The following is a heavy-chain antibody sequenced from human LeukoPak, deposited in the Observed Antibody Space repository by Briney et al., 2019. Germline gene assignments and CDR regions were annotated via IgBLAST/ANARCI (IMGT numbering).Heavy chain of an antibody. CDR2: IFDNRNT. Sequence: SETLSLTCTVSGGSISSGDYYWSWIRQPPGKGLEWIGYIFDNRNTKYNPSLKSRVSLSLDTSKNEFSLNLSSVTAADTAVYYCARDYYGSGKGWFDPWGQGTLVTVSS. J-gene: IGHJ5*02. V-gene: IGHV4-61*08. D-gene: IGHD3-10*01. CDR1: GGSISSGDYY. CDR3: ARDYYGSGKGWFDP.